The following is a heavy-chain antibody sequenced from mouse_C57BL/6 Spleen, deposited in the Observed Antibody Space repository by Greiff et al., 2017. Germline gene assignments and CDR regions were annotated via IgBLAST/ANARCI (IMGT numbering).Heavy chain of an antibody. CDR1: GYTFTSYW. J-gene: IGHJ2*01. CDR2: IDPSDSYT. V-gene: IGHV1-59*01. Sequence: QVQLQQPGAELVRPGTSVKLSCKASGYTFTSYWMHWVKQRPGQGLEWIGVIDPSDSYTNYNQKFKGKATLTVDTSSSTAYMQLSSLTSADSAVYYCARGTTVVGGYFDYWGQGTTLTVSS. CDR3: ARGTTVVGGYFDY. D-gene: IGHD1-1*01.